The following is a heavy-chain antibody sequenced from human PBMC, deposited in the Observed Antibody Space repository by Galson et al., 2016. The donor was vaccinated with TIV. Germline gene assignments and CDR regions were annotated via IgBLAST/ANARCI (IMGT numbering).Heavy chain of an antibody. CDR3: ARDLYYYDSNGSNQGFDI. Sequence: TLSLTCTVSSDSISSGNYYWNWIRQPAGEGLEWIGHVYRSGSTNYNPSLKSRVTISIDTSKNQFSLKLSSVTAADTAVYYCARDLYYYDSNGSNQGFDIWGKGTMVTVSS. CDR1: SDSISSGNYY. D-gene: IGHD3-22*01. CDR2: VYRSGST. J-gene: IGHJ3*02. V-gene: IGHV4-61*09.